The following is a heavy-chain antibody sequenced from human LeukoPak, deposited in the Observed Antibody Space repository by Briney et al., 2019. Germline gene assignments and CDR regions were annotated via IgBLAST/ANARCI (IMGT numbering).Heavy chain of an antibody. Sequence: ASVKVSCKASGYTFTGYYMHWVRQAPGQGLEWMGWINPNSGGTNYAQKFQGWVTMTRDTSISTAYMELSRLRSDDTAVYYCARDTIAVAAPTGCYLDYWGQGTLVTVSS. V-gene: IGHV1-2*04. D-gene: IGHD6-19*01. CDR1: GYTFTGYY. CDR2: INPNSGGT. J-gene: IGHJ4*02. CDR3: ARDTIAVAAPTGCYLDY.